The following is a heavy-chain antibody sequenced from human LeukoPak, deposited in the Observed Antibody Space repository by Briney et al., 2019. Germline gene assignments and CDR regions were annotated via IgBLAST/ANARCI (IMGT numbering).Heavy chain of an antibody. CDR2: IDPEDGEP. D-gene: IGHD2-21*02. V-gene: IGHV1-69-2*01. J-gene: IGHJ4*02. CDR3: ATLVTRGD. CDR1: GYTFTEYN. Sequence: GATVKISCEISGYTFTEYNMHWVRQAPGKGLEWMGLIDPEDGEPLYAENFQGRVTITADTSRETSYMELSSLRSDYTAIYYCATLVTRGDWGQGTRVTVSS.